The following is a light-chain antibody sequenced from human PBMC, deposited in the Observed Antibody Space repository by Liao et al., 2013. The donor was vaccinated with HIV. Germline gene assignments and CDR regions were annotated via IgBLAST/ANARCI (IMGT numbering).Light chain of an antibody. CDR3: QAWDSSTVV. Sequence: SYVLTQPPSVSVSPGQTVNITCSGDKLGDKFASWYRQKSGQSPVLIIYQHTERPSGIPERFSGSNSGNTATLTISGTQAMDEADYYCQAWDSSTVVFGGGTKLTVL. CDR2: QHT. J-gene: IGLJ2*01. V-gene: IGLV3-1*01. CDR1: KLGDKF.